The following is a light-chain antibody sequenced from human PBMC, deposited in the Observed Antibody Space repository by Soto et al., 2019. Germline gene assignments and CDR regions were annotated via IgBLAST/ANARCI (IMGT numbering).Light chain of an antibody. CDR1: QSILTY. CDR3: QQSYNSHWT. Sequence: DIQMTQSPSSLSASVGDRVTITCRASQSILTYLNWFQQKPGKAPKLLMYAASSLQGGLPSRFSGSGSGTDFTLTISSLKPEDFATYFCQQSYNSHWTFVQGTKVYIK. J-gene: IGKJ1*01. CDR2: AAS. V-gene: IGKV1-39*01.